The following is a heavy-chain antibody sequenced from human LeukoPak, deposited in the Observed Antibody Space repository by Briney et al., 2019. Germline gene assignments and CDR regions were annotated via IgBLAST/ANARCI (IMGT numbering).Heavy chain of an antibody. Sequence: PSETLSLTCTVSGGSISSYYWSWIRQPPGKGLEWIGYIYYSGSTNYNPSLKSRVTISVDTSKNQFSLKLSSVTAADTAVYYCARSLWYYDSSGFFDYWGQGTLVTVSS. V-gene: IGHV4-59*01. J-gene: IGHJ4*02. CDR3: ARSLWYYDSSGFFDY. CDR2: IYYSGST. CDR1: GGSISSYY. D-gene: IGHD3-22*01.